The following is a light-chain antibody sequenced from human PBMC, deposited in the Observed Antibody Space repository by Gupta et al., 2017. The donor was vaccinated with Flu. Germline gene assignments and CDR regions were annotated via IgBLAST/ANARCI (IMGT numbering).Light chain of an antibody. J-gene: IGLJ2*01. V-gene: IGLV3-19*01. Sequence: SSELPPDPAVSVSLGQTVRITCKGDSLRNYYASWYQQKPGQAPVLVIYAKNIRPSGIPDRFSGSSSGNTASLTITGAQAEDEADYYCNSRDSTDNHQAVFGGGTKLTVL. CDR1: SLRNYY. CDR2: AKN. CDR3: NSRDSTDNHQAV.